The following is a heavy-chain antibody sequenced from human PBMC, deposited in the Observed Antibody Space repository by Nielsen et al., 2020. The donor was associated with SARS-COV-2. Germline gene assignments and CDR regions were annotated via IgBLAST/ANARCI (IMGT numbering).Heavy chain of an antibody. CDR2: ISGRGGNT. CDR3: AKSDGGYSYGYPDY. V-gene: IGHV3-23*01. CDR1: GFSFSNYA. D-gene: IGHD5-18*01. J-gene: IGHJ4*02. Sequence: GESLKISCAASGFSFSNYAMNWVRHAPGKGLEWVSEISGRGGNTFYADSVKGRFTISRDNSKSTLYLQMNSLSAEDTAIYYCAKSDGGYSYGYPDYWGQGTLVTVSS.